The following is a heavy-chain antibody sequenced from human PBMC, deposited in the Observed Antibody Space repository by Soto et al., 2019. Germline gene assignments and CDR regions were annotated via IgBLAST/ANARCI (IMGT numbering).Heavy chain of an antibody. CDR1: GFTFSSYA. CDR2: ISYDGSNK. J-gene: IGHJ6*02. D-gene: IGHD2-2*01. V-gene: IGHV3-30-3*01. Sequence: QVQLVESGGGVVQPGRSLRLSCAASGFTFSSYAMHWVRQAPGKGLEWVAVISYDGSNKYYADSVKGRFTISRDNSKNTLYLQMNSLRAEETAVYYCARDMRCISTSCYASLGYYYGMDVWGQGTTVTVSS. CDR3: ARDMRCISTSCYASLGYYYGMDV.